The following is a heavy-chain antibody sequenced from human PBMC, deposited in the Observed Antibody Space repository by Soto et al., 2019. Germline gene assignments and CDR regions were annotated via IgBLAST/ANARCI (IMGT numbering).Heavy chain of an antibody. CDR2: IYYSGGT. J-gene: IGHJ4*02. Sequence: QLQLQESGPGLVKPSETLSLTCTVSGGSISSGSYYWGWIRQPPGKGLEWIGSIYYSGGTYYNPSLKSRVTISVDTSKNQFSLKLSSVTAADTAVYYCARLYCSGGSCDDYWGQGTLVTVSS. CDR1: GGSISSGSYY. CDR3: ARLYCSGGSCDDY. V-gene: IGHV4-39*01. D-gene: IGHD2-15*01.